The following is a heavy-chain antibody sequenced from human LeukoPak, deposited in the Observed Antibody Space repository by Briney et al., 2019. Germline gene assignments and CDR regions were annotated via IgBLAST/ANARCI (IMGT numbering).Heavy chain of an antibody. CDR2: ITGSAART. CDR1: GFTFSSYA. J-gene: IGHJ5*02. V-gene: IGHV3-23*01. Sequence: RGSLRLSCAASGFTFSSYAMTWVRQAPGKGLEWVSSITGSAARTYYADSVKGRFTISRDNSKNTLYLQMSSLRAEDTALYYCAKHYGATSTWFDPWGLGTLVTVSS. D-gene: IGHD4/OR15-4a*01. CDR3: AKHYGATSTWFDP.